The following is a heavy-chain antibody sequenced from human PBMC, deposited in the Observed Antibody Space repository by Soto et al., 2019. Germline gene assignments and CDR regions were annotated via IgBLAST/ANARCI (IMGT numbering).Heavy chain of an antibody. CDR3: ARVTPPEKEVLRFLEWPYYFDY. Sequence: GGSLRLSCAASGFTFSDYYMSWIRQAPGKGLEWVSYISSSGSTIYYADSVKGRFTISRDNAKNSLYLQMNSLRAEDTAVYYCARVTPPEKEVLRFLEWPYYFDYWGQGTLVTVSS. J-gene: IGHJ4*02. CDR1: GFTFSDYY. D-gene: IGHD3-3*01. CDR2: ISSSGSTI. V-gene: IGHV3-11*01.